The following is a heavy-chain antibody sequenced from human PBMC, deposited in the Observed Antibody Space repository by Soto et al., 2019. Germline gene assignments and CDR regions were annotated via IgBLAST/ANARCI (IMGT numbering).Heavy chain of an antibody. CDR3: ARDRRSGWTFFDY. Sequence: GGSLRLSCAVSGFTVSSNYLSWVRQAPGKGLEWVSIIDSGGRTNYADSVKGRFTISRDASENTLYLQMNNLRTEDTAVYYCARDRRSGWTFFDYWGQGTLVTVSS. J-gene: IGHJ4*02. CDR1: GFTVSSNY. V-gene: IGHV3-53*01. CDR2: IDSGGRT. D-gene: IGHD6-19*01.